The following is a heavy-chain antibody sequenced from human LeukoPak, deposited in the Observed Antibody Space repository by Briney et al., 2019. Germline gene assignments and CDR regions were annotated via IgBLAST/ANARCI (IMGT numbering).Heavy chain of an antibody. V-gene: IGHV4-34*01. D-gene: IGHD3-3*01. Sequence: SETLSLTCAVYGGSFSGYYWSWIRQPPGKGLEWIGEINHSGSTNYNPSLKSRVTISVDTSKNQFSLKLSSVTAADTAVYYCARSPPALYYDFWSGYYHFDYWGQGTLVTVSS. CDR3: ARSPPALYYDFWSGYYHFDY. J-gene: IGHJ4*02. CDR2: INHSGST. CDR1: GGSFSGYY.